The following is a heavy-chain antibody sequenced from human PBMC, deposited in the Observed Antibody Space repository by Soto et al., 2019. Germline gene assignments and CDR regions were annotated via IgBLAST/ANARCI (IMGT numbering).Heavy chain of an antibody. Sequence: ASVKVSCKASGYTFTGYYMHWVRQAPGQGLEWMGWINPNSGGTNYAQKFQGRVTMTRDTSISTAYMELSRLRSDDTAVYYCASAGDTVATLPTSNWFDPWGQGTLVTAPQ. CDR2: INPNSGGT. CDR1: GYTFTGYY. CDR3: ASAGDTVATLPTSNWFDP. V-gene: IGHV1-2*02. J-gene: IGHJ5*02. D-gene: IGHD5-12*01.